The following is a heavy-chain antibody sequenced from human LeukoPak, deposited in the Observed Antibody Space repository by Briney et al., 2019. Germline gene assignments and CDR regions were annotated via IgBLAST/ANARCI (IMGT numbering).Heavy chain of an antibody. Sequence: GGSLRLSCAASGFTFSSSSMNWVRQAPGKGLEWVSSISTSSIYIYYADSMKGRFTISRDNAKNSLYLQMNSLRAEDTAVYYCARGLGTTTYYFDYWGQGTLVTVSS. V-gene: IGHV3-21*01. CDR1: GFTFSSSS. CDR2: ISTSSIYI. CDR3: ARGLGTTTYYFDY. D-gene: IGHD1/OR15-1a*01. J-gene: IGHJ4*02.